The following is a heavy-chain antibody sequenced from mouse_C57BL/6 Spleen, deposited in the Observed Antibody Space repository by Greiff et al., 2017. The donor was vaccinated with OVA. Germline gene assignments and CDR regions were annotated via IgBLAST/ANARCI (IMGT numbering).Heavy chain of an antibody. CDR3: ARETLATVVGGFDY. V-gene: IGHV3-5*01. D-gene: IGHD1-1*01. J-gene: IGHJ2*01. CDR2: IYYSGTI. Sequence: EVMLVESGPGLVKPSQTVFLTCTVTGISITTGNYRWSWIRQFPGNKLEWIGYIYYSGTITYNPSLTSRPTITRDTPKNQFFLEMNSLTAEDTATYYCARETLATVVGGFDYWGQGTTLTVSS. CDR1: GISITTGNYR.